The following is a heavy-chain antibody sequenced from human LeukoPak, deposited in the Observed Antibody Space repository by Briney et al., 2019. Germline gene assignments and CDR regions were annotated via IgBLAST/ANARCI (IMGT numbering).Heavy chain of an antibody. V-gene: IGHV3-64*01. CDR2: ISSNGGST. D-gene: IGHD3-10*01. CDR3: ARADYYYGSVTFDY. Sequence: PGGSLRLSCAASGFTFSSYAMHWVRQAPGKGLEYVSAISSNGGSTYYANSVKGRFTISRDNSKNTLYLQMGSLRAEDMAVYYCARADYYYGSVTFDYWGQGTLVTVSS. CDR1: GFTFSSYA. J-gene: IGHJ4*02.